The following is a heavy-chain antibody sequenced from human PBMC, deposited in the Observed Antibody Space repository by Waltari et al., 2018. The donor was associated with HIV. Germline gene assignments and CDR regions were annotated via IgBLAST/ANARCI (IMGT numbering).Heavy chain of an antibody. CDR3: ARMGRYSSSWSDY. D-gene: IGHD6-13*01. V-gene: IGHV4-61*02. CDR1: GGSISSGSYY. CDR2: TYTSGST. J-gene: IGHJ4*02. Sequence: QVQLQESGPGLVKPSQTLSLTCTVSGGSISSGSYYWSWIRPPAGKGLEWIGRTYTSGSTNYNPSLKSRVTISVDTSKNQFSLKLSSVTAADTAVYYCARMGRYSSSWSDYWGQGTLVTVSS.